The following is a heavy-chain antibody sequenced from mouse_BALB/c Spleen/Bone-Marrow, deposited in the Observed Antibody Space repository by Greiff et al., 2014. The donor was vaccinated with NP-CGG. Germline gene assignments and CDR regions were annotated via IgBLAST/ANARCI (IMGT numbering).Heavy chain of an antibody. CDR1: GYSFTGYT. CDR2: INPYNGGT. Sequence: VQLQQPGPELVKPGASMKISCKASGYSFTGYTMNWVKQSHGKNLEWIGLINPYNGGTSYNQKFKGKATLTVDKSSSTAYMELLSLTSEDSAVYYCARWAIYYDYGEDYAMDYWGQGTSVTVSS. CDR3: ARWAIYYDYGEDYAMDY. V-gene: IGHV1-18*01. J-gene: IGHJ4*01. D-gene: IGHD2-4*01.